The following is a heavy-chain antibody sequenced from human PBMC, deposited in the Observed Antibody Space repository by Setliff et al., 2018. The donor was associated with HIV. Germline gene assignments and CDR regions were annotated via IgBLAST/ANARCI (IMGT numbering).Heavy chain of an antibody. Sequence: GGSLRLSCAASGFTFSNYAMHWVRQAPGKGLEWVANIKQDGSDKQYVDSVKGRFIISRDNAKNSLYLQMNSLRAEDTAVYYCASHPSVYGPPFDYWGQGTLVTVSS. J-gene: IGHJ4*02. V-gene: IGHV3-7*01. CDR1: GFTFSNYA. CDR2: IKQDGSDK. D-gene: IGHD2-8*01. CDR3: ASHPSVYGPPFDY.